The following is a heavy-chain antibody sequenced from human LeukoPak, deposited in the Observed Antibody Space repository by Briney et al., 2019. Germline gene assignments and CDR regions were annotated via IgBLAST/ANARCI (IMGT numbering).Heavy chain of an antibody. Sequence: PSETLSLTCSVSGASISSDYWSWVRQPPGKGVEWVGYMHYSGSTNYNTSLKRGVTISLETSKKQIYLTLTSVTAADTAVYYCSRAGTGFNIPGAYWGQGTLVTVSS. D-gene: IGHD1-14*01. CDR3: SRAGTGFNIPGAY. CDR1: GASISSDY. V-gene: IGHV4-59*01. CDR2: MHYSGST. J-gene: IGHJ4*02.